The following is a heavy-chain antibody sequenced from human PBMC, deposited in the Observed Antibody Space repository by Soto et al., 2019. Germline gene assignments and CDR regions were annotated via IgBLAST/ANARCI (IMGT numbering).Heavy chain of an antibody. J-gene: IGHJ6*02. CDR2: INAGNGNT. Sequence: QVQLVQSGAEVKKPGASVKVSCKASGYTFTSYAMHWVRQAPGQRLEWMGWINAGNGNTKYSQKFQGRVTITRDTSASTAYMELSSLRSEDTAVYYCARPTNYDFWSGWYYGMDVWGQGTTVTVSS. V-gene: IGHV1-3*01. D-gene: IGHD3-3*01. CDR1: GYTFTSYA. CDR3: ARPTNYDFWSGWYYGMDV.